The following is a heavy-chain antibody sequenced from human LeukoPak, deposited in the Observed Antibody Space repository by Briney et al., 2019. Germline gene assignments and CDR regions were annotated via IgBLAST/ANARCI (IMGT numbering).Heavy chain of an antibody. CDR3: TTIKRGNIFGYFDF. D-gene: IGHD5-18*01. J-gene: IGHJ4*02. CDR1: GGSMTTHH. Sequence: SETLSLTCTVSGGSMTTHHWNWIRQTPGQGLEWIGYVFDSGRTKDNPSLKSRVTLSADTSKNQLSLRLSSVTAADTAVYYCTTIKRGNIFGYFDFWGQGILVTVSS. V-gene: IGHV4-59*11. CDR2: VFDSGRT.